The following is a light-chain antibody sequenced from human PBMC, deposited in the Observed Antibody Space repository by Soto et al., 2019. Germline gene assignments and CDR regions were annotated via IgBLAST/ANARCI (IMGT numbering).Light chain of an antibody. CDR2: EVS. CDR1: SSDVGGYDF. J-gene: IGLJ1*01. V-gene: IGLV2-8*01. Sequence: QSALTQPPSASGSPGQSVTISCTGTSSDVGGYDFVSWYQQYPGKAPKFIIYEVSKRPSGVPDRFSGSKSGNTASLTVSGLQAEDEADYYCSSYAGSNNLYVFGTGTKLTVL. CDR3: SSYAGSNNLYV.